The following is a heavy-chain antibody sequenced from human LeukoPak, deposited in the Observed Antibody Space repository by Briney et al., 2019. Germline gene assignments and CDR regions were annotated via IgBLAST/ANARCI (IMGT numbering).Heavy chain of an antibody. D-gene: IGHD3-22*01. J-gene: IGHJ3*02. CDR1: GFTFSSNW. V-gene: IGHV3-74*01. Sequence: PGGSLRLSCAASGFTFSSNWMHWVRQAPGKGLVWVSRIISNENSATYADSVKGRFTISRDNAKNTLYLQMSSLRAEDTAIYYCVTYYDTSGYYKDAFDIWGQGTMATVSS. CDR2: IISNENSA. CDR3: VTYYDTSGYYKDAFDI.